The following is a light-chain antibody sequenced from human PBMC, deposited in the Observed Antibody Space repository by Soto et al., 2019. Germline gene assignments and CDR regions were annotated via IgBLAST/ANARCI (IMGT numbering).Light chain of an antibody. Sequence: QSALTQPASVSGSPGQSITISCTGTNSDVGGYDRVSWYQHHPGKAPKLLIFEVYNRPSGISDRFSGSKSGNTASLTISGLQAEDEAEYYCCSYAGSYFYVFGGGTKLTVL. CDR1: NSDVGGYDR. J-gene: IGLJ1*01. CDR3: CSYAGSYFYV. V-gene: IGLV2-14*01. CDR2: EVY.